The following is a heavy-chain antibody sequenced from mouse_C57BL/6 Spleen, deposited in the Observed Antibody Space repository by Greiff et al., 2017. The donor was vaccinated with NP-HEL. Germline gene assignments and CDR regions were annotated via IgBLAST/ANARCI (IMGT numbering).Heavy chain of an antibody. CDR3: ARGGVVANYAMDY. CDR1: GFSLTSYG. CDR2: IWSGGST. Sequence: VMLVESGPGLVQPSQSLSITCTVSGFSLTSYGVHWVRQSPGKGLEWLGVIWSGGSTDYNVAFISRLSISKDNSKSQVFFKMNSLQADDTAIYYCARGGVVANYAMDYWGQGTSVTVSS. J-gene: IGHJ4*01. D-gene: IGHD1-1*01. V-gene: IGHV2-2*01.